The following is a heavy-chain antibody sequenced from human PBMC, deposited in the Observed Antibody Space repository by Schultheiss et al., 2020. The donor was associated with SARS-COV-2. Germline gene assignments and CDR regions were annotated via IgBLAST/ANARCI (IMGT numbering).Heavy chain of an antibody. CDR3: AIGRRYCSGGSCYSRGGWFDP. Sequence: SETLSLTCAVSGGSISSSNWWSWVRQPPGKGLEWIGEIYHSGSTNYNPSLKSRVTISVDTSKNQFSLKLSSVTAADTAVYYCAIGRRYCSGGSCYSRGGWFDPWGQGTLVTVSS. J-gene: IGHJ5*02. CDR1: GGSISSSNW. D-gene: IGHD2-15*01. CDR2: IYHSGST. V-gene: IGHV4-4*02.